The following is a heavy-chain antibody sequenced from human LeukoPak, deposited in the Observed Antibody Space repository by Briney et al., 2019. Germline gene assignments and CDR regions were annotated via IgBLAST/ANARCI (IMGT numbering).Heavy chain of an antibody. CDR3: VKSKYYYYAMDV. CDR1: GFTFSSYG. V-gene: IGHV3-30*18. CDR2: ISYDGSNK. Sequence: GRSLRLSCAASGFTFSSYGMHWVRQAPGKGLEWVAVISYDGSNKYYADSVKGRFTISRDNSKNTLYLQMSSLRAEDTAVYHCVKSKYYYYAMDVWGQGTTVTVSS. J-gene: IGHJ6*02.